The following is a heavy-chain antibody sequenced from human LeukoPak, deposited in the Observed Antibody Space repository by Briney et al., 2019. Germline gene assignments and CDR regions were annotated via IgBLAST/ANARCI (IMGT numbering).Heavy chain of an antibody. CDR3: ARGQRDSGRSGYDFQH. J-gene: IGHJ1*01. CDR2: INHSGST. V-gene: IGHV4-34*01. D-gene: IGHD5-12*01. CDR1: GGSFNGYY. Sequence: SETLSLTCAVYGGSFNGYYWSWIRQPPGKGLEWIGEINHSGSTNYNPSLKSRVTISVDTSKNQFSLKLSSVTAADTAVYYCARGQRDSGRSGYDFQHWGQGTLVTVSS.